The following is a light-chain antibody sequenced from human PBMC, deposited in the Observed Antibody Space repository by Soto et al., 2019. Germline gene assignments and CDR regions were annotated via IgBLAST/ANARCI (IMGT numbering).Light chain of an antibody. V-gene: IGKV3-20*01. CDR1: QSVTTNS. Sequence: EIVLTQSPGTLSLSPGERATLSCRASQSVTTNSLAWYQQKPGQAPRLLIYGASSRATGIPDRFSGSGSGTDFTLTINRLEPEDFAVYFCQHYGSSRWTVGPGTKVDFK. J-gene: IGKJ1*01. CDR2: GAS. CDR3: QHYGSSRWT.